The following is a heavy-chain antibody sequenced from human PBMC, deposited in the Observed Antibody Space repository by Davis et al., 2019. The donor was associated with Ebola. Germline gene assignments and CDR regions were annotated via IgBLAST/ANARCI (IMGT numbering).Heavy chain of an antibody. D-gene: IGHD3-22*01. CDR1: GGSISSYY. V-gene: IGHV4-59*01. CDR2: IYYSGST. Sequence: SETLSLTCTVSGGSISSYYWSWIRQPPGKGLEWIGHIYYSGSTNYNPSLKSRVTISVDTSKNQFSLKLSSVTAADTAVYYCARVWLPYYFDYWGQGTLVTVSS. CDR3: ARVWLPYYFDY. J-gene: IGHJ4*02.